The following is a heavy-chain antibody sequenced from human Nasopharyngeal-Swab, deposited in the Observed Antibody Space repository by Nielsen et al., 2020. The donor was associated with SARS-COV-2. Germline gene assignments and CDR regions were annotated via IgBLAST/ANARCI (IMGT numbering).Heavy chain of an antibody. Sequence: SLKISCATSGFTFDDFALHWVRQAPGKGLEWVSGISSSSDIMAYADSVKGRFIISRDNAKNSLYLQMNSLRAEDTALYYCTKGRSGVVPAALNYWGQGTLATVSS. J-gene: IGHJ4*02. CDR3: TKGRSGVVPAALNY. V-gene: IGHV3-9*01. D-gene: IGHD2-2*01. CDR2: ISSSSDIM. CDR1: GFTFDDFA.